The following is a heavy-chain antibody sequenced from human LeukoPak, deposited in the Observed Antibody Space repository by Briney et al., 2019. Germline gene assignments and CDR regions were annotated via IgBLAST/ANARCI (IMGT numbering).Heavy chain of an antibody. CDR2: IYYGNT. CDR3: ARATNWSESGMDV. Sequence: SETLSLTCTVSGGSISSYYWSWIRQPPGEGLEWIGYIYYGNTNYNPSFKSRVTILVDTSKNHFSLKLTSVTAADTAVYYCARATNWSESGMDVWGQGTTVTVFS. V-gene: IGHV4-59*01. D-gene: IGHD1-1*01. CDR1: GGSISSYY. J-gene: IGHJ6*02.